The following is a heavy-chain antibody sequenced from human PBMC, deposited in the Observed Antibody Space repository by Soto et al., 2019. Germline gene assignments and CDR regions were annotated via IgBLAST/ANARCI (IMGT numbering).Heavy chain of an antibody. CDR3: ANSGGGSGDYYYGMDV. V-gene: IGHV4-59*01. CDR1: GGSISSYY. J-gene: IGHJ6*02. D-gene: IGHD3-16*01. CDR2: IYYSGST. Sequence: PSETLSLTCTVSGGSISSYYWSWIRQPPGKGPEWIGYIYYSGSTNYNPSLKSRVTISVDTSKNQFSLKLSSVTAADTAVYYCANSGGGSGDYYYGMDVWGQGTTVTVSS.